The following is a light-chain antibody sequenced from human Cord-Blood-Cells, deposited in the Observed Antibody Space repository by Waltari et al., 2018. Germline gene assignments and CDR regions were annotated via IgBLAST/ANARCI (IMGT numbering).Light chain of an antibody. CDR3: QVWDSSSDVV. V-gene: IGLV3-21*03. J-gene: IGLJ2*01. CDR1: NIGSKS. Sequence: SYVLTQPPSVSVAPGKTARITCGGNNIGSKSVHWYQQKPGQAPVLVVYDASDRPSGVRERFSGSDSGNTATLTISRVEAGDEADYYCQVWDSSSDVVFGGGTKLTVL. CDR2: DAS.